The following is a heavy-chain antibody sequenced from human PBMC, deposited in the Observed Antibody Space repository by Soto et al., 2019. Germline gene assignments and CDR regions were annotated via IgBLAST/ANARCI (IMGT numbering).Heavy chain of an antibody. CDR2: VKDVGHT. V-gene: IGHV4-34*01. D-gene: IGHD5-12*01. J-gene: IGHJ4*02. CDR3: ARGQEGVVATH. CDR1: GGSISGYY. Sequence: QVQLQQWGAGLLKPSATLSLNCAVTGGSISGYYWSSIRQPPGKGLEWIGEVKDVGHTNYSSSLRGRVTMSSDTSNNQFSLRLNSVTAADTGVYYCARGQEGVVATHWDQGSLVTVSS.